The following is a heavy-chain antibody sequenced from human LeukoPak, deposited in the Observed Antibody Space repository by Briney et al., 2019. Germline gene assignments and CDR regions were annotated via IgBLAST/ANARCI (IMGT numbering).Heavy chain of an antibody. CDR1: GFTFSTFA. D-gene: IGHD1-14*01. J-gene: IGHJ6*03. CDR2: IKQDGSEK. Sequence: GGSLRLSCAASGFTFSTFAMIWVRQPPGKGLEWVANIKQDGSEKYYVDSVKGRFTISRDNAKNSLYLQMNSLRAEDTAVYYCARDNPRSYYYYMDVWGKGTTVTVSS. CDR3: ARDNPRSYYYYMDV. V-gene: IGHV3-7*01.